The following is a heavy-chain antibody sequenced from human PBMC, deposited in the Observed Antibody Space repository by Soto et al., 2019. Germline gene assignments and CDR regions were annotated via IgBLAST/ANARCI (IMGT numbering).Heavy chain of an antibody. CDR1: GFTFSSYE. V-gene: IGHV3-48*03. CDR3: ARAGITMVRGVIIRPLSY. Sequence: EVQLVASGGGLVQPGGSLRLSCAASGFTFSSYEMNWVRQGPGKGLEWVSYISSSGSTIYYADSVKGRFTISRDNAKNSLYLQMNSLRAEDTAVYYCARAGITMVRGVIIRPLSYWGQGTLVTVSS. D-gene: IGHD3-10*01. CDR2: ISSSGSTI. J-gene: IGHJ4*02.